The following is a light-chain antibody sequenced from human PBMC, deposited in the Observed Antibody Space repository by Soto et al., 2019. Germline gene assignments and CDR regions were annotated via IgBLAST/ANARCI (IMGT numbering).Light chain of an antibody. CDR2: AAS. CDR3: QQSYTTPRT. V-gene: IGKV1-39*01. Sequence: DIQMTQSLSSLSASVGDRVTITCRASQSISRYLNWYQHKPGRAPKVLISAASSLQREVPSRFSGSGSGTDFTLTITSLQPEDFATYYCQQSYTTPRTFGQWTRLEIK. CDR1: QSISRY. J-gene: IGKJ2*01.